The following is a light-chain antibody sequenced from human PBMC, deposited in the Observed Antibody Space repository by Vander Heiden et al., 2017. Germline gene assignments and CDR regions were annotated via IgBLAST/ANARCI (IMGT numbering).Light chain of an antibody. CDR2: GAS. Sequence: EIVLTQSPGTLSLSPGERAILSCRASQSVSSSHLAWYQQKPGQAPRLLIFGASSRATGIPDRFSGSGSGTDFTLTISRLEPEDFVVYYCQQDGTSPLTFGPGTKVEIK. J-gene: IGKJ3*01. CDR1: QSVSSSH. V-gene: IGKV3-20*01. CDR3: QQDGTSPLT.